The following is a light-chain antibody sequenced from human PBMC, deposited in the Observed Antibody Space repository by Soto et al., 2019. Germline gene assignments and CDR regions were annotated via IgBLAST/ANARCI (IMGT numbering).Light chain of an antibody. V-gene: IGLV1-44*01. Sequence: SVVRQPGSECGTRWQTDTLSCSGSSSNIGSNTVNWYQQLAGTAPKLLIYSNNQRPSGVPDRFSGSKSGTSASLAISGLQSEDEVYKYCAACDVSLNGPGYVLGARTNFTVL. CDR1: SSNIGSNT. CDR2: SNN. CDR3: AACDVSLNGPGYV. J-gene: IGLJ1*01.